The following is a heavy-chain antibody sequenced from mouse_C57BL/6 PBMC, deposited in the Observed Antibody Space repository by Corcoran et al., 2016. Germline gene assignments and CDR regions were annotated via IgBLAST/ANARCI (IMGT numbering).Heavy chain of an antibody. J-gene: IGHJ3*01. CDR3: ARPIYYDYEGFAY. CDR1: GYTFTDYY. Sequence: EVQLQQSGPELVKPGASVKISCKASGYTFTDYYMNWVKQSHGKSLEWIGDINPNNGGTSYNQKFKGKATLTVDKSSSTAYMELRSLKSEDSAVYYCARPIYYDYEGFAYWGQGTLVTVSA. CDR2: INPNNGGT. V-gene: IGHV1-26*01. D-gene: IGHD2-4*01.